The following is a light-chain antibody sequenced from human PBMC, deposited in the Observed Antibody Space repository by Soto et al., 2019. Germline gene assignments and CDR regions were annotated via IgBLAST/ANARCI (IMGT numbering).Light chain of an antibody. J-gene: IGKJ1*01. V-gene: IGKV1-17*03. CDR1: QAIKNY. Sequence: DIQMTQSPSGMSASVGDRVTITCRASQAIKNYLAWFQQRPGEVPRRLIYAASNLQSGVPSRFSGSGFGTEFTLTISSLQPEDFATYYCLQHYGYPQKFGQGTK. CDR2: AAS. CDR3: LQHYGYPQK.